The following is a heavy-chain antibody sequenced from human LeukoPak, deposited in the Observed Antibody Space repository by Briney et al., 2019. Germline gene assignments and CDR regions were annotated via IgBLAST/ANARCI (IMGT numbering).Heavy chain of an antibody. CDR2: INPSGGST. V-gene: IGHV1-46*01. D-gene: IGHD2-21*02. Sequence: ASVKVSCKASGYTFTSYYMHWVRQAPGQGLEWMGIINPSGGSTSYAQKFQGRVTMTRDTSTSTVYMELSCLRSEDTAVYYCASNCGGDCYSWTFDYWGQGTLVTVSS. CDR3: ASNCGGDCYSWTFDY. CDR1: GYTFTSYY. J-gene: IGHJ4*02.